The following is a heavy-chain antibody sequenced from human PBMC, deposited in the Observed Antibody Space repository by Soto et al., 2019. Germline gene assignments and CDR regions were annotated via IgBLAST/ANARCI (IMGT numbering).Heavy chain of an antibody. CDR2: IYHSGST. D-gene: IGHD5-12*01. V-gene: IGHV4-30-2*01. J-gene: IGHJ4*02. CDR3: AAGGGLPRYY. Sequence: QLQLQESGSGLVKPSQTLSLTCAVSGGSISSGGYSWSWIRQPPGKGLEWIGYIYHSGSTYYNPSLHRRVTIAVDRSKNQFSLKLSSVTAADTAVYYCAAGGGLPRYYWGQGTLVTVSS. CDR1: GGSISSGGYS.